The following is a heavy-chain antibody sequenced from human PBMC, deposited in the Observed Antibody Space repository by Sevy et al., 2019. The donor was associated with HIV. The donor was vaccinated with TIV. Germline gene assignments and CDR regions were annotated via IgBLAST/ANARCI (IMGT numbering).Heavy chain of an antibody. CDR2: IRLDGNDK. D-gene: IGHD5-12*01. Sequence: QLGGPLRLSCEAFGFSFSNYGMHLVRQAPGKGPEWVSSIRLDGNDKQYADSVKGRFTISRDNSKNTLNLQMNSLRAEDTAVYYCARDPGYSGYDWGALTYYFDYWGQGTLVTVSS. V-gene: IGHV3-30*02. CDR3: ARDPGYSGYDWGALTYYFDY. J-gene: IGHJ4*02. CDR1: GFSFSNYG.